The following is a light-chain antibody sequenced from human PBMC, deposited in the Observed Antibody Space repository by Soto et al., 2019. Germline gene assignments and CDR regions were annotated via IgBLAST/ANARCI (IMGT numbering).Light chain of an antibody. V-gene: IGKV1-39*01. CDR3: QQTYTTSGT. CDR1: QSISRY. J-gene: IGKJ1*01. Sequence: DIRITQSPSSLSASVGDRVTITCRASQSISRYVNWYQQKPGKAPNLLIYGASILQSGVPSKFSGSGSGTDFILTISSLQPEDFATDYCQQTYTTSGTFGQGTKVDIK. CDR2: GAS.